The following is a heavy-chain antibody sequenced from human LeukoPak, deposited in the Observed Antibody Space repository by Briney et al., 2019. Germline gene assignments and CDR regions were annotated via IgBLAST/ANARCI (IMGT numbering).Heavy chain of an antibody. Sequence: PGGSLRLSCTASGFTFSSYDMHWVRQATGKGLEWVSSIGTACDAYFPGCVKGRFTISRENAKISLYLQMNSLRAGDTAVYYCARASVYYGSGRSYYMDVWGKGTMVTVSS. D-gene: IGHD3-10*01. CDR3: ARASVYYGSGRSYYMDV. CDR2: IGTACDA. CDR1: GFTFSSYD. J-gene: IGHJ6*03. V-gene: IGHV3-13*01.